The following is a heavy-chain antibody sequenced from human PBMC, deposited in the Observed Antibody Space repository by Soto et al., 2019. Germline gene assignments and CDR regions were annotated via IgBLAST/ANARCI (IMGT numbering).Heavy chain of an antibody. CDR2: IYTSGRT. D-gene: IGHD3-10*01. V-gene: IGHV4-4*07. CDR1: GGSISYYY. Sequence: PSETLSLTCTVSGGSISYYYWSWIRQPAGKGLEWIGRIYTSGRTNYSPSLKSRVTMSADTSKNQFSLKLSSVTAADTAVYYCARDRLRGYYYYAMDVWGQGATVTVSS. J-gene: IGHJ6*02. CDR3: ARDRLRGYYYYAMDV.